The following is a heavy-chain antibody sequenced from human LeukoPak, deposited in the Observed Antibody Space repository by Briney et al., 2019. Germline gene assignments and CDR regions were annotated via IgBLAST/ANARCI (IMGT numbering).Heavy chain of an antibody. CDR2: TSSSSSYT. CDR3: ARNPHSSGWYPLDY. CDR1: GFTFSDYY. J-gene: IGHJ4*02. Sequence: GGSLRLSCAASGFTFSDYYMSWIRQAPGKGLEWVSYTSSSSSYTNYADSVKGRFTISRDNARNSLYLQMNSLRDEDTAVYYCARNPHSSGWYPLDYWGQGTLVTVSS. V-gene: IGHV3-11*06. D-gene: IGHD6-19*01.